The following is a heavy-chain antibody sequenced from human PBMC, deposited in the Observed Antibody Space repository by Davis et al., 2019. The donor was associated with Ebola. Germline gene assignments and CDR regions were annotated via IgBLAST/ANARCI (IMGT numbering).Heavy chain of an antibody. CDR1: GGPISSGGYY. J-gene: IGHJ4*02. Sequence: PSETLSLTCTVPGGPISSGGYYWSWIRQHPGKGLEWIGYIYYSGSTYYNPSLKSRVTISVDTSKNQFSLKLSSVTAADTAVYYCARSLESYGDLDYWGQGTLVTVSS. CDR3: ARSLESYGDLDY. D-gene: IGHD4-17*01. V-gene: IGHV4-31*03. CDR2: IYYSGST.